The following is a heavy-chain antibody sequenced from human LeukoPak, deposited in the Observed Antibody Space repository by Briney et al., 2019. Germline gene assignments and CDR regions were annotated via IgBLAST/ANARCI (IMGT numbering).Heavy chain of an antibody. CDR1: GFTFDDYG. CDR3: AREGPSSSGWGSDY. Sequence: GSLRLSCAASGFTFDDYGLNWVRPAPGKGLGWVSGINWNGGSTGYADSVKGRFTISRDNAKNSLYLQMNSLRAEDTALYHCAREGPSSSGWGSDYWGQGTLVTVSS. J-gene: IGHJ4*02. D-gene: IGHD6-19*01. V-gene: IGHV3-20*01. CDR2: INWNGGST.